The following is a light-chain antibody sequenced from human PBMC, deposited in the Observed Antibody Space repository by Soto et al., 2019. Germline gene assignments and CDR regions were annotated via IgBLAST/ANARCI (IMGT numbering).Light chain of an antibody. J-gene: IGLJ3*02. CDR2: EVT. V-gene: IGLV2-8*01. CDR1: SSDVGGYNY. CDR3: SSYAASNNFYFV. Sequence: QSALTQPPSASGSPGQPVTISCTGTSSDVGGYNYVSWYQQYPGRAPKLMIYEVTKRPSGVPDRFSGSKSGNTASLTVSGLQAEDEAEYYCSSYAASNNFYFVFGGGTKLTVL.